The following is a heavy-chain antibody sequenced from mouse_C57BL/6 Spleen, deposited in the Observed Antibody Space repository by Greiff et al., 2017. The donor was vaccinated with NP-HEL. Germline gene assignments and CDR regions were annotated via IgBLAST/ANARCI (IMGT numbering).Heavy chain of an antibody. CDR1: GYSITSGYY. CDR3: ARETLTGTGY. CDR2: ISYDGSN. V-gene: IGHV3-6*01. D-gene: IGHD4-1*01. Sequence: VQLKESGPGLVKPSQSLSLTCSVTGYSITSGYYWNWIRQFPGNKLEWMGYISYDGSNNYNPSLKNRISITRDTSKNQFFLKLNSVTTEDTATYYCARETLTGTGYWGQGTTLTVSS. J-gene: IGHJ2*01.